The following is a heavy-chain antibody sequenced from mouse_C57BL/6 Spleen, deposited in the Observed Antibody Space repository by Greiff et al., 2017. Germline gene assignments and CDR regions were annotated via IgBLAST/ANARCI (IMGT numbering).Heavy chain of an antibody. V-gene: IGHV1-69*01. CDR2: IDPSDSYT. D-gene: IGHD1-1*01. J-gene: IGHJ1*03. CDR3: ARGYYGSSFWYFDV. Sequence: QVQLQQPGAELVMPGASVKLSCKASGYTFTSYWMHWVKQRPGHGLEWIGEIDPSDSYTNYNQKFKGKSTLTVDKSSSPAYMQLSSLTSEDSAVYDCARGYYGSSFWYFDVWGTGTTVTVSS. CDR1: GYTFTSYW.